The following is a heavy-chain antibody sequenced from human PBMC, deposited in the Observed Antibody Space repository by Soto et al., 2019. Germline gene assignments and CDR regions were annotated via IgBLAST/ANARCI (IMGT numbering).Heavy chain of an antibody. Sequence: GGSLRLSCEASGFTFSSYGMHWVRKAPGKGLEWVAVIWYDGSNKYYAESVKGRFTISRDNSKNTLYLQMNSLRAEDTAVYYCARGGSTSTGTTGNDAFDIWGQGTMVTVSS. D-gene: IGHD1-1*01. CDR3: ARGGSTSTGTTGNDAFDI. CDR1: GFTFSSYG. J-gene: IGHJ3*02. V-gene: IGHV3-33*01. CDR2: IWYDGSNK.